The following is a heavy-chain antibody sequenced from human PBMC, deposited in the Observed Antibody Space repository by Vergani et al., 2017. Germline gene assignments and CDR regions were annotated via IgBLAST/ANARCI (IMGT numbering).Heavy chain of an antibody. CDR2: ISGSGGST. J-gene: IGHJ6*03. D-gene: IGHD3-3*01. V-gene: IGHV3-23*01. CDR1: GFTFSSYA. CDR3: AKFWGYXFWSGYYALYYYYYMDV. Sequence: EVQLLESGGGLVQPGGSLRLSCAASGFTFSSYAMSWVRQAPGKGLEWVSAISGSGGSTYYADSVKGRFTISRDNSKNTLYLQMNSLRAEDTAVYYCAKFWGYXFWSGYYALYYYYYMDVWGKGTTVTVSS.